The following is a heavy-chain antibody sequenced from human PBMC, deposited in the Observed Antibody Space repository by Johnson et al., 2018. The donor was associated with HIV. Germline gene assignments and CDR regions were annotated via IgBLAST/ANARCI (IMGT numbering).Heavy chain of an antibody. CDR3: ARVKVARINAFDI. CDR2: ISYDGSNK. V-gene: IGHV3-30*03. D-gene: IGHD5-12*01. J-gene: IGHJ3*02. Sequence: QVQLVESGGGLVQPGRSLRLSCAASGFTFSSYGMHWVRQAPGKGLEWVAVISYDGSNKYYADSVKGRFTISRDNSKNTLYLQMNSLRAEDTAVYYCARVKVARINAFDIWGQGTMVTVSS. CDR1: GFTFSSYG.